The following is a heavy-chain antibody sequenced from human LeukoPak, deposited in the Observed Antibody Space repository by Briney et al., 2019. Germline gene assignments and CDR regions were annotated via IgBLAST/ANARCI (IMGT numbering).Heavy chain of an antibody. Sequence: SETLSLTCTVSGGSISTYWSWIRQPPGKGLEWIGYIYYSGNTHYNPSLKSRVTISLDRSKNQFSLRLSSVTAADTAVYYCARDAGDYGSGSYYNEYYYYGMDVWGQGTTVTVSS. CDR2: IYYSGNT. D-gene: IGHD3-10*01. V-gene: IGHV4-59*01. J-gene: IGHJ6*02. CDR1: GGSISTY. CDR3: ARDAGDYGSGSYYNEYYYYGMDV.